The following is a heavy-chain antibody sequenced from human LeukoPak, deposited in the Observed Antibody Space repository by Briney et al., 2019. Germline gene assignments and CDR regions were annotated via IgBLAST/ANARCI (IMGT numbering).Heavy chain of an antibody. D-gene: IGHD2-15*01. CDR1: GYSFTSYW. CDR3: ARGLGYCSGGSCYYDAFDI. Sequence: HGESLTISCKGSGYSFTSYWIGWVRQMPGKGLEWMGIIYPGDSDTRYSPSFQGQVTISADKSISTAYLQWSSLKASDTAMYYCARGLGYCSGGSCYYDAFDIWGQGTMVTVSS. CDR2: IYPGDSDT. J-gene: IGHJ3*02. V-gene: IGHV5-51*01.